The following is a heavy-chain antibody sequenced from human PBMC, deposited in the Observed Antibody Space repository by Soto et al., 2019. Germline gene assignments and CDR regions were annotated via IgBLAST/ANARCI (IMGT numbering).Heavy chain of an antibody. V-gene: IGHV3-48*02. CDR1: GFTFSSYS. D-gene: IGHD6-13*01. CDR2: ISSSSSTI. Sequence: PGGSLRLSCAASGFTFSSYSMNWVRQAPGKGLEWVSYISSSSSTIYYADSVKGRFTISRDNAKNSLYLRMNSLRDEDTAVYYCARDGRGSSWYGAPFDYWGQGTLVTVSS. J-gene: IGHJ4*02. CDR3: ARDGRGSSWYGAPFDY.